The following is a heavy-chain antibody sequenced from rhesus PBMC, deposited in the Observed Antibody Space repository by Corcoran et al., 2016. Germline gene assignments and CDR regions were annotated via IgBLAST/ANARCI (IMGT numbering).Heavy chain of an antibody. CDR3: ASPRTVVQIDC. CDR2: INGDSGRP. J-gene: IGHJ4*01. V-gene: IGHV4-80*01. CDR1: GGSFSSYW. D-gene: IGHD2-2*01. Sequence: QVQLQESGPGLVKPSETLSLTCAVSGGSFSSYWWSWMRKPPGKGLEWMGEINGDSGRPNYNPPLKSRVTISKDASKNTCSLKLSSVTAADTAVYYCASPRTVVQIDCWGQGVLVTVSS.